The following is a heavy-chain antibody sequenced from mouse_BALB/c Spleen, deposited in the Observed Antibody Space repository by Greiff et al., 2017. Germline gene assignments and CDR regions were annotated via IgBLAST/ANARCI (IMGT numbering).Heavy chain of an antibody. CDR1: GFTFSSYG. D-gene: IGHD2-14*01. Sequence: EVMLVESGGDLVKPGGSLKLSCAASGFTFSSYGMSWVRQTPDKRLEWVATISSGGSYTYYPDSVKGRFTISRDNAKNTLYLQMSSLKSEDTAMYYCARQVRRTGYAMDYWGQGTSVTVSS. CDR3: ARQVRRTGYAMDY. J-gene: IGHJ4*01. CDR2: ISSGGSYT. V-gene: IGHV5-6*01.